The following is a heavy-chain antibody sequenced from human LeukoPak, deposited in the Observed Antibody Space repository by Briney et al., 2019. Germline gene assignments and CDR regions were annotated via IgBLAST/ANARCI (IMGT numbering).Heavy chain of an antibody. V-gene: IGHV1-18*01. CDR3: ARDMFVVVPDSISYYFYMDV. CDR1: GYTFDNYA. J-gene: IGHJ6*03. CDR2: IKYNHGNT. D-gene: IGHD2-2*01. Sequence: ASFLVSCKPSGYTFDNYAICWVRQAPGEGLVWIGWIKYNHGNTNYAQKFQGRVTMTTDTSTSTAYMELRCLTSDDTAVYYCARDMFVVVPDSISYYFYMDVWGEGTTVTVSS.